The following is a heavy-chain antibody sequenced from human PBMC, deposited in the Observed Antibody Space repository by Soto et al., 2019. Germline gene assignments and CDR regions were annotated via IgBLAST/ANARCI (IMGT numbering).Heavy chain of an antibody. CDR2: FDPEDGET. Sequence: ASVKVSCKVFGYTLTELSMHWVRQAPGKGLEWMGGFDPEDGETIYAQKFQGRVTMTEDTSTDTAYMELSSLRSEDTAVYYCATTAAAGTWWFDPWGQGTLVTVSS. CDR3: ATTAAAGTWWFDP. J-gene: IGHJ5*02. CDR1: GYTLTELS. D-gene: IGHD6-13*01. V-gene: IGHV1-24*01.